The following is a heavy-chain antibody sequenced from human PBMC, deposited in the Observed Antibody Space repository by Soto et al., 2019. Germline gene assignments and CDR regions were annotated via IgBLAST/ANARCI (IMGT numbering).Heavy chain of an antibody. D-gene: IGHD5-18*01. CDR1: GFTFSDHS. CDR2: ISTTGRYI. CDR3: AAGTDTAMEQGADY. Sequence: PGGSLRLSCAASGFTFSDHSMNWVRQAPGKGFEWVSSISTTGRYIYYSDSMAGRFTISRDNAKNSLYLQINSLRGDDTAIYYCAAGTDTAMEQGADYWGQGTLVTASS. J-gene: IGHJ4*02. V-gene: IGHV3-21*01.